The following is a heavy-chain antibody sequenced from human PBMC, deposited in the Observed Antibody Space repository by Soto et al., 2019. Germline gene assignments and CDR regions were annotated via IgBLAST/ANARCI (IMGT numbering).Heavy chain of an antibody. CDR2: IYTGGST. J-gene: IGHJ4*02. Sequence: EVQLVESGGGLIQPGGSLRLSCAASGFSVSSNYMSWVRQAPGKGLEWVSVIYTGGSTHYADSVEGRFTISRDISKNTLSLQMNRLRAEDTAVYYCARDPGSIAVAGTIWGQGTLVTVSS. D-gene: IGHD6-19*01. CDR1: GFSVSSNY. CDR3: ARDPGSIAVAGTI. V-gene: IGHV3-53*01.